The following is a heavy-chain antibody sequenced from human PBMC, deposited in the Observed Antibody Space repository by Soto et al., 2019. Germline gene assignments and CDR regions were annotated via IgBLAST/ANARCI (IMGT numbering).Heavy chain of an antibody. J-gene: IGHJ5*02. Sequence: QITLKESGPTLVKPTQTLTLTCTFSGFSLSTSGVGVGWIRQPPGKALEWLALIYWDADMRYSPSLKSRLTITKDTSKNQVFLTMTNMDPVDTATYYCAHRACIAVAGPGWFDPWGQGTLVTVSS. CDR3: AHRACIAVAGPGWFDP. CDR1: GFSLSTSGVG. D-gene: IGHD6-19*01. V-gene: IGHV2-5*02. CDR2: IYWDADM.